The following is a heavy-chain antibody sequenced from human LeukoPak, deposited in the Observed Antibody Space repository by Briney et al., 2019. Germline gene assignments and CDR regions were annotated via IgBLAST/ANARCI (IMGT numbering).Heavy chain of an antibody. CDR2: VSGSGDST. D-gene: IGHD6-19*01. V-gene: IGHV3-23*01. CDR3: AKEYSTGWGHFDY. CDR1: GFTFSSYV. J-gene: IGHJ4*02. Sequence: GGSLRLSCAASGFTFSSYVMSWVRQAPGKGLEWVSTVSGSGDSTYYADSVKGRFTISRDNSKNTLYLQMNSLRAEDTAVYYCAKEYSTGWGHFDYWGQGTLVTVSS.